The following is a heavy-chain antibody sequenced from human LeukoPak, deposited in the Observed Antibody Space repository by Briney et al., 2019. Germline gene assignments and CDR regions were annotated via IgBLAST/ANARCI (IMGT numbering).Heavy chain of an antibody. CDR2: VSANGGST. Sequence: GGSLRLSCAASGFTFSSYAMSWVRQAPGKGLEWVSGVSANGGSTYYADSVKGRFTIYRENSKNTLYLQMNSLRAEGTAVYYCAKVHCSSTSCYSKAGASDIRGQGTMVTVSS. D-gene: IGHD2-2*01. J-gene: IGHJ3*02. V-gene: IGHV3-23*01. CDR1: GFTFSSYA. CDR3: AKVHCSSTSCYSKAGASDI.